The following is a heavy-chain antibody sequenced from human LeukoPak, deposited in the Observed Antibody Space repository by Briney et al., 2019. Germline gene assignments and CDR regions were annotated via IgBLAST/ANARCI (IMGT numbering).Heavy chain of an antibody. CDR2: INPNSGGT. J-gene: IGHJ6*03. CDR3: ARGRGYSGYVASYYYYMDV. D-gene: IGHD5-12*01. CDR1: GYSFSSYG. Sequence: GASVKVSCKTSGYSFSSYGISWVRQAPGQGLEWMGWINPNSGGTNYAQKLQGRVTMTTDTSTSTAYMELRSLRSDDTAVYYCARGRGYSGYVASYYYYMDVWGKGTTVTVSS. V-gene: IGHV1-18*01.